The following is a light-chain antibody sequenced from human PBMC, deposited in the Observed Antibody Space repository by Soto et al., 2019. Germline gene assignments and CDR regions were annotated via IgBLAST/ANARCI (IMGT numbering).Light chain of an antibody. V-gene: IGKV3-20*01. CDR2: GAF. J-gene: IGKJ2*01. CDR1: QSVSSTY. CDR3: QQYGNSPYT. Sequence: EIVLTQSPGTLSLSPGERATRSCRASQSVSSTYLAWYQQKPGQAPRLLIYGAFSRATGIPDRFSGSGSGTDFTLTISRLEPEDFAVYYCQQYGNSPYTFGQGTKLESK.